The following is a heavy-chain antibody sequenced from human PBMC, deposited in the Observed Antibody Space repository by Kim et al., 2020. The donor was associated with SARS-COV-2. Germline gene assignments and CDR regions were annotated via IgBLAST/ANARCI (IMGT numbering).Heavy chain of an antibody. J-gene: IGHJ5*02. CDR3: ARHGSNDYYDILNWFDP. CDR2: IYYSGTT. Sequence: SETLSLTCTVSGGSISSSSYYWGWIRQPPGKGLEWIGAIYYSGTTYYNPSLKSRVTISVDTSKKQFSLKLSSVTAADTAVYYCARHGSNDYYDILNWFDPWGQGTLVTVSS. CDR1: GGSISSSSYY. V-gene: IGHV4-39*01. D-gene: IGHD3-9*01.